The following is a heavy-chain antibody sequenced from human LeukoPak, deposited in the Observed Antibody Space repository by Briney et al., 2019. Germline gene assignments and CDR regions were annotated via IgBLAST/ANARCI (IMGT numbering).Heavy chain of an antibody. CDR2: INWNSGII. CDR3: AREGGSGWYSGWFDP. V-gene: IGHV3-9*01. D-gene: IGHD6-19*01. J-gene: IGHJ5*02. Sequence: GGSLRLSCAASGFTFDDYAMHWVRQTPGKGLEWVSGINWNSGIIGYVDSVKGRFTISRDNAKNSLYLQMNSLRAEDTAVYYCAREGGSGWYSGWFDPWGQGTLVTVSS. CDR1: GFTFDDYA.